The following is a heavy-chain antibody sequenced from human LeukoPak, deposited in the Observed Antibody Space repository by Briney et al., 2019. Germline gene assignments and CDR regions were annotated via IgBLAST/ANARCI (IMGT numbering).Heavy chain of an antibody. CDR2: MRYDGSNK. J-gene: IGHJ2*01. CDR1: GFTFSSYG. Sequence: PGGSLRLSCAASGFTFSSYGIHWVRQAPGKGLEWVAFMRYDGSNKYYADSVKGRFTISRDNSMNTLYLQMNSLKVEDTAVYYRAKEMRTYQESFDLWGCGTLVTVSS. CDR3: AKEMRTYQESFDL. V-gene: IGHV3-30*02.